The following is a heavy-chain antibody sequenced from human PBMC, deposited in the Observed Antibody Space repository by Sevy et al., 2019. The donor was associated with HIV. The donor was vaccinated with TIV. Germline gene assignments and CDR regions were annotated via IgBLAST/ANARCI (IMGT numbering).Heavy chain of an antibody. CDR2: INEDGTEN. CDR3: ARGPTYYYDSTGKARPDY. CDR1: GFTFGSYW. D-gene: IGHD3-22*01. J-gene: IGHJ4*02. V-gene: IGHV3-7*01. Sequence: GSLRLSCAGSGFTFGSYWMNWVRQAPGKGLEWVANINEDGTENNYLDSVKGRFTISRDKAEDSVYLQVNNLRLEDTAVYFCARGPTYYYDSTGKARPDYWGQGTLVTVSS.